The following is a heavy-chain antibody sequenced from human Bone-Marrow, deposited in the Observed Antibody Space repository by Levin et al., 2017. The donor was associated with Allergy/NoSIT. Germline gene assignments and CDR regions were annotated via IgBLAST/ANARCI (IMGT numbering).Heavy chain of an antibody. J-gene: IGHJ6*02. D-gene: IGHD2/OR15-2a*01. V-gene: IGHV1-2*02. CDR2: INARSGGP. CDR3: ARGISHYYYSMDV. CDR1: GYTFTAYY. Sequence: ASVKVSCKASGYTFTAYYPHWVRPAPGQGLEWMGWINARSGGPHYAQMFRGRVTMTSDTSLSPAYLELTMLSSDDPAGYYFARGISHYYYSMDVWRRGTTVIVSS.